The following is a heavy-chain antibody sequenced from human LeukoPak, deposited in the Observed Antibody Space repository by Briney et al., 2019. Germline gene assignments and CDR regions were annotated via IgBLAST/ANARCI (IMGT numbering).Heavy chain of an antibody. CDR1: GFTFTNYW. Sequence: AGGSLRLSCAASGFTFTNYWMSWVRQAPGKGLEWVANIKEDGSEKYYVDSVKGRFTISRDNAKNSLYLQMNSLRAEDTAVYYCARVGGRYSPIGYWGQGTLVTVSS. J-gene: IGHJ4*02. D-gene: IGHD5-18*01. CDR2: IKEDGSEK. CDR3: ARVGGRYSPIGY. V-gene: IGHV3-7*01.